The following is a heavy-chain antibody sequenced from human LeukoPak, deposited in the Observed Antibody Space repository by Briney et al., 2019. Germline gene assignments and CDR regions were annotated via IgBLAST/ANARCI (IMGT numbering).Heavy chain of an antibody. CDR2: ITSTSTYI. J-gene: IGHJ6*02. Sequence: GGSLRLSCAASGFTFTNYSMNWVRQAPGKGLEWVSSITSTSTYISYADSVKGRFTISRDNAKNSMSLQMNRLRAEDTAVYYCARDLLGSGSFYFYYGMDVWGPGTTVTVSS. CDR1: GFTFTNYS. CDR3: ARDLLGSGSFYFYYGMDV. V-gene: IGHV3-21*01. D-gene: IGHD3-10*01.